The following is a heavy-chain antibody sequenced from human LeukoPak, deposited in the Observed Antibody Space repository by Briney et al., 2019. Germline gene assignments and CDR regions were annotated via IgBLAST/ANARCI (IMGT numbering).Heavy chain of an antibody. J-gene: IGHJ4*02. V-gene: IGHV4-59*01. Sequence: SETLSLTCAVYGGSFSGYYWSWIRQPPGKGLEWIGYIYYSGSTNYNPSLKSRVTISVDTSKNQFSLKLSSVTAADTAVYYCARNSGYDTSLDYWGQGTLVTVSS. CDR2: IYYSGST. CDR1: GGSFSGYY. CDR3: ARNSGYDTSLDY. D-gene: IGHD5-12*01.